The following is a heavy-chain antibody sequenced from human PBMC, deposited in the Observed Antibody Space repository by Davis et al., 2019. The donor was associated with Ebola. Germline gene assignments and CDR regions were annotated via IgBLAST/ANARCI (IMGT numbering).Heavy chain of an antibody. CDR2: IYLSGNT. Sequence: PSETLSLTCTVSGYSISSGYYWGWIRQPPGKGLEWIGSIYLSGNTYYNPSLKSRVTISVDTSKNQFSLKLRSVTAADTAVYFCARVAHSSINPAGGYYYYGMDVWGQGTTVTVSS. CDR1: GYSISSGYY. V-gene: IGHV4-38-2*02. D-gene: IGHD3-10*01. CDR3: ARVAHSSINPAGGYYYYGMDV. J-gene: IGHJ6*02.